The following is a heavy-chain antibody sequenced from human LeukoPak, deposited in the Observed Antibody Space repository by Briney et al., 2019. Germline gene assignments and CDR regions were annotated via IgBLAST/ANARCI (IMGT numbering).Heavy chain of an antibody. CDR2: IYYRVTS. V-gene: IGHV4-59*01. CDR1: GDSISTYY. J-gene: IGHJ4*02. Sequence: SETLPLTCTVSGDSISTYYWSWIRQPPGKGLEWIGYIYYRVTSDYNPSLKSRVTMSVDMSTRQISLKLSSVTAADTAVYYCARAVGGDGSGSLWGPGTLVTVSS. D-gene: IGHD3-10*01. CDR3: ARAVGGDGSGSL.